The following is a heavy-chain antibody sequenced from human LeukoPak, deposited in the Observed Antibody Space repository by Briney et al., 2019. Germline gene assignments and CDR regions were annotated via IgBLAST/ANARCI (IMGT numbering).Heavy chain of an antibody. J-gene: IGHJ3*02. D-gene: IGHD1-26*01. V-gene: IGHV3-49*03. CDR1: GFTFGDYA. CDR3: ARDPIVGATRGWAFDI. Sequence: GGSLRLSCTASGFTFGDYAMSWFRQAPGKGLEWVGFIRSKAYGGTTEYAASVKGRFTISRDDSKSIAYLQMNSLKTEDTAVYYCARDPIVGATRGWAFDIWGQGTMVTVSS. CDR2: IRSKAYGGTT.